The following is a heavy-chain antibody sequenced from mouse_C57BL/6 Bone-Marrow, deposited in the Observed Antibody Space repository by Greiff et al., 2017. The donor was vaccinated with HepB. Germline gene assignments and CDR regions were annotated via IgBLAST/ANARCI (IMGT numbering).Heavy chain of an antibody. Sequence: DVQLQESGPELVKPGASVKMSCKASGYTFTDYNMHWVKQSHGKSLEWIGYINPNNGGTSYNQKFKGKATLTVNKSSSTAYMELRSLTSEDSAVYYCAREHYGSSAYWGQGTLVTVSA. V-gene: IGHV1-22*01. J-gene: IGHJ3*01. CDR1: GYTFTDYN. CDR3: AREHYGSSAY. D-gene: IGHD1-1*01. CDR2: INPNNGGT.